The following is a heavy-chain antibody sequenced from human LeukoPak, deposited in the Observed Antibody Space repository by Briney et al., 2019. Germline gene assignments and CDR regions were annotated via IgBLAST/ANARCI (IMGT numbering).Heavy chain of an antibody. D-gene: IGHD6-13*01. V-gene: IGHV1-24*01. J-gene: IGHJ3*02. Sequence: ASVKVSCKVSGYTLTELSMHWVRQAPGKGLEWMGGFDPEDGETIYAQKFQGRVTMTEDTSTDTAYMELSSLRSEDTAVYYCARGVTMYSSSWDAFDIWGQGTMITVSS. CDR1: GYTLTELS. CDR3: ARGVTMYSSSWDAFDI. CDR2: FDPEDGET.